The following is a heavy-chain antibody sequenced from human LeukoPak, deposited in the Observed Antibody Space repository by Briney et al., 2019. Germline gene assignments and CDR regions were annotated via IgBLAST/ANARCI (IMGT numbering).Heavy chain of an antibody. CDR3: ARYGDSSGYADY. CDR2: ISGSGGST. D-gene: IGHD3-22*01. CDR1: GFTFSSYA. V-gene: IGHV3-23*01. J-gene: IGHJ4*02. Sequence: GGSLRLSCAASGFTFSSYAMSWVRQAPGKGLEWVSAISGSGGSTYYADSVKGRFTISRDNAKNSLYLQMNSLRAEDTAVYYCARYGDSSGYADYWGQGTLVTVSS.